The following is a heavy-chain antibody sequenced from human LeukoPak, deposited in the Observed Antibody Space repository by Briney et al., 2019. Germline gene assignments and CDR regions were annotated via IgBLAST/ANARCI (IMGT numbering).Heavy chain of an antibody. CDR3: AKRGPIVLMVYAHSYNY. V-gene: IGHV3-33*06. D-gene: IGHD2-8*01. Sequence: PGRSLRLSCAASGFTFSSYGMHWVRQAPGKGLEWVAVIWYDGSNKYYADSVKGRFTISRDNSKNTLYLQMNSLRAEDTAVYYCAKRGPIVLMVYAHSYNYWGQGTLVTVSS. CDR2: IWYDGSNK. CDR1: GFTFSSYG. J-gene: IGHJ4*02.